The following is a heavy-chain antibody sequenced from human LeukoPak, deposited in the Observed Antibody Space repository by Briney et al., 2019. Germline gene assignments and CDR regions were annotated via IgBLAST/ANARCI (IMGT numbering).Heavy chain of an antibody. Sequence: GGSLRLSCAASGFTFSNYFMNWVRQAPGKGLEWVSSISSGSSYIYYADSLKGRFTISRDNAKNSLYLQMNSLSAEDTAVYYCATGVRGYNSALDYWGQGTLVTVSP. CDR1: GFTFSNYF. V-gene: IGHV3-21*01. J-gene: IGHJ4*02. CDR2: ISSGSSYI. D-gene: IGHD6-19*01. CDR3: ATGVRGYNSALDY.